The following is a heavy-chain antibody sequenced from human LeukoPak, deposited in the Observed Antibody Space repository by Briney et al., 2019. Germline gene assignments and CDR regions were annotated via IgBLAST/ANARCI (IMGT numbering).Heavy chain of an antibody. Sequence: PGGSLRLSCAASGFTFSSYGMNWVRQAPGKGLEWVSAVSGSGGSTYYADSVKGRFTISRDNSKNTLYLQMNSLRAEDTAVYYCANTGYSSSWYRYYYYMDVWGKGTTVTVSS. CDR2: VSGSGGST. CDR1: GFTFSSYG. D-gene: IGHD6-13*01. J-gene: IGHJ6*03. CDR3: ANTGYSSSWYRYYYYMDV. V-gene: IGHV3-23*01.